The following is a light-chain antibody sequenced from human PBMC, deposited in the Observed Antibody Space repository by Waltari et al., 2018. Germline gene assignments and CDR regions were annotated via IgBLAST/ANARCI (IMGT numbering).Light chain of an antibody. V-gene: IGLV1-47*01. J-gene: IGLJ2*01. Sequence: QSVLTQPPAASATPGQRVTISCSGSNSNIGNTFVSWYQKRPAAGPSRVIYKTDQRPAGVPDRFSGSKSGASASLAIGGLRSDDEGDYYCAAWDATLRSVVFGGGTRLTVV. CDR1: NSNIGNTF. CDR2: KTD. CDR3: AAWDATLRSVV.